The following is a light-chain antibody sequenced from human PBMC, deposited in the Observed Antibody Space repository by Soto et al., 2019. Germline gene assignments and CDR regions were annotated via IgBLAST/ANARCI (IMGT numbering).Light chain of an antibody. CDR3: QSYDSSLSGDV. CDR1: SSNIGAGYD. Sequence: QSVLTQPPSVSGAPGQRVTISCTGSSSNIGAGYDVHWYQQRPGTAPKLLIYGNSNRPSGVPDRFSGSKSGTSASLAITGLQAEDEADYYCQSYDSSLSGDVFGTGTKVTVL. V-gene: IGLV1-40*01. J-gene: IGLJ1*01. CDR2: GNS.